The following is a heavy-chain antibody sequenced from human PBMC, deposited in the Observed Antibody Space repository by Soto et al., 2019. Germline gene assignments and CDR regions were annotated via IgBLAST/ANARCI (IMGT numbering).Heavy chain of an antibody. J-gene: IGHJ4*02. CDR3: VRRYGYSFDY. D-gene: IGHD5-18*01. Sequence: QVQLQESGPGLVKPSETLFLTCTVSGGSISSYYWSWIRQPPGKGLEWIGYIYYSGTTNYNPSLKSRVTISVDTSKNQLSLKLSSVTAADTAVYYCVRRYGYSFDYWGQGTLVTVSS. CDR1: GGSISSYY. CDR2: IYYSGTT. V-gene: IGHV4-59*08.